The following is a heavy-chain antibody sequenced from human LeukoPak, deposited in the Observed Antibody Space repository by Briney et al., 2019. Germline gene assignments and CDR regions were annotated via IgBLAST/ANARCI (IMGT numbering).Heavy chain of an antibody. D-gene: IGHD3-16*01. J-gene: IGHJ4*02. CDR2: INPDSGFT. V-gene: IGHV1-2*06. Sequence: GASVKVSCKASGYKFTDDYMHRVRQAPGQGLEFMGRINPDSGFTNYAQKFKGRVTMTRDTSISTAYLEVRSLTSDDTAVYYCAPTAEAYTSWWKVWGQGTLVTVSS. CDR1: GYKFTDDY. CDR3: APTAEAYTSWWKV.